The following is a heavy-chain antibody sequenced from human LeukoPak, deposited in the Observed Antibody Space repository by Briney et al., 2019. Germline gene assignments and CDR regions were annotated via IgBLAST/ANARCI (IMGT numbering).Heavy chain of an antibody. CDR3: AKDLGVGYYDSSGRPVYYYYGMDV. D-gene: IGHD3-22*01. V-gene: IGHV3-30*18. CDR1: GFTFSSYG. CDR2: ISYDGSNK. J-gene: IGHJ6*02. Sequence: GGSLRLSCAASGFTFSSYGMHWVRQAPGKGLEWVAVISYDGSNKYYADSVKGRFPISRDNSKNTLCLQMNSLRAEDTAVYYCAKDLGVGYYDSSGRPVYYYYGMDVWGQGTTVIVSS.